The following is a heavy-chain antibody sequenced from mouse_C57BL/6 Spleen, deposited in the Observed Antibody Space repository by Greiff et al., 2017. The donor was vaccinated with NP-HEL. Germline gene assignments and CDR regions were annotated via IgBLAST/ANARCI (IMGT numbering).Heavy chain of an antibody. D-gene: IGHD2-2*01. J-gene: IGHJ4*01. CDR2: IHPNSGST. CDR1: GYTFTSYW. V-gene: IGHV1-64*01. Sequence: QVQLQQPGAELVKPGASVKLSCKASGYTFTSYWMHWVKQRPGQGLEWIGMIHPNSGSTNYNEKFKSKATLTVDKSSSTAYMQLSSLTSEDSAVDYCARSGYDAYYYAMDDWGQGTSVTVSS. CDR3: ARSGYDAYYYAMDD.